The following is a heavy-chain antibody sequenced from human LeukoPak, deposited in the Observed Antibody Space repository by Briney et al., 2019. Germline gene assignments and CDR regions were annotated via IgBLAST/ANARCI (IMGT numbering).Heavy chain of an antibody. CDR2: ISYDGSNK. Sequence: GRSLRLSCAASGFTFSSYAMHWVRQAPGKGLEWVAVISYDGSNKYYADSVKGRFTISRDNSKNTLYLQMNSLRAEDTAVYYCARAHYDIPHLLDYWGQGTLVTVSS. V-gene: IGHV3-30-3*01. CDR1: GFTFSSYA. CDR3: ARAHYDIPHLLDY. J-gene: IGHJ4*02. D-gene: IGHD3-9*01.